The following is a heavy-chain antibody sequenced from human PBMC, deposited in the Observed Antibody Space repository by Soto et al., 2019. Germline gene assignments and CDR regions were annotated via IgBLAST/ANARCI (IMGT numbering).Heavy chain of an antibody. V-gene: IGHV4-30-2*01. Sequence: SETLSLTCAVSGGSISSGGYSWRWIRQPPGKGLEWIGYIYHSGSTYYNPSLKSRVTISVDRSKNQFSLKRSSVTAADTAVYYCAGNPPGMRSYVCWRGPLHRYEMDVWGPEXTVTICS. D-gene: IGHD3-3*01. CDR2: IYHSGST. CDR1: GGSISSGGYS. CDR3: AGNPPGMRSYVCWRGPLHRYEMDV. J-gene: IGHJ6*02.